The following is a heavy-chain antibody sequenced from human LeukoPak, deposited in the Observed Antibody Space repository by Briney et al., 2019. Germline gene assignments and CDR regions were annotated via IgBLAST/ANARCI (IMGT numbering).Heavy chain of an antibody. V-gene: IGHV4-4*02. J-gene: IGHJ5*02. D-gene: IGHD6-13*01. CDR2: IYHSGST. CDR3: ARDKSMYSSSYASKMFDP. CDR1: GGSISSSNW. Sequence: SETLSLTCAVSGGSISSSNWWSWVRQPPGKGLEWIGEIYHSGSTNYNPSLKSRVTISVDKSKNQFSLKLSSVTAADTAVYYCARDKSMYSSSYASKMFDPWGQGTLVTVSS.